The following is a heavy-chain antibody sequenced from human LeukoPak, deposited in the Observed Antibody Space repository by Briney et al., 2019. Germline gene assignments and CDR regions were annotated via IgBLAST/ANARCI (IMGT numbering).Heavy chain of an antibody. CDR2: IIPIFGTA. CDR3: ARGRAAAGIYYWFDP. CDR1: GGTFSSYA. D-gene: IGHD6-13*01. V-gene: IGHV1-69*13. Sequence: GASVKVSCKASGGTFSSYAISWVRQAPGQGLEWMGGIIPIFGTANYAQKFQGRVTITADESTSTAYMELSSLRSEDTAVYYCARGRAAAGIYYWFDPWGQGTLVTVSS. J-gene: IGHJ5*02.